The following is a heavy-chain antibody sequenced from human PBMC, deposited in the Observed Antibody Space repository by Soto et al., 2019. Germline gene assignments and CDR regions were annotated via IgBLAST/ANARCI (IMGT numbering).Heavy chain of an antibody. V-gene: IGHV4-34*01. CDR1: GGSFSGYY. CDR2: INHSGST. CDR3: ARGYHMVRGVMHYYYYYGMDV. Sequence: LEIRSLTCAVYGGSFSGYYWSWIRQPPGKGLEWIGEINHSGSTNYNPSLKSRVTISVDTSKNQFSLKLSSVTAADTAVYYCARGYHMVRGVMHYYYYYGMDVWGQGTTVT. D-gene: IGHD3-10*01. J-gene: IGHJ6*02.